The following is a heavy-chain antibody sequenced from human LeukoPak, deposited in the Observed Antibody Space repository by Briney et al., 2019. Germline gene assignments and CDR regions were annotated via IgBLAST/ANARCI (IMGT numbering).Heavy chain of an antibody. V-gene: IGHV3-53*01. CDR1: GFTFSSYG. CDR2: IYSGGST. J-gene: IGHJ5*02. D-gene: IGHD5-24*01. CDR3: ARDRDGYATKNWLDP. Sequence: GGSLRLSCAASGFTFSSYGMHWVRQAPGKGLEWVSVIYSGGSTYYADSVKGRFTISRDNSKNTLYLQMNSLRAEDTAVYYCARDRDGYATKNWLDPWGQGTLVTVSS.